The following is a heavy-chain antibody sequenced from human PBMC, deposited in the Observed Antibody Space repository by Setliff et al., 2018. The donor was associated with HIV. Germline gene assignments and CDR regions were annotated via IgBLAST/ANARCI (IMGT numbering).Heavy chain of an antibody. J-gene: IGHJ6*03. D-gene: IGHD3-22*01. Sequence: SLRLSCAASGFTFNNCGMHWVRQAPGKGLEWVSFIRYDGTNKYYADSVKGRFTISRDNSKNTLYLQMNSLRAEDTAVYYCAKDGNYYDTSGYYSYYMDVWGKGTTVTVSS. CDR3: AKDGNYYDTSGYYSYYMDV. CDR2: IRYDGTNK. CDR1: GFTFNNCG. V-gene: IGHV3-30*02.